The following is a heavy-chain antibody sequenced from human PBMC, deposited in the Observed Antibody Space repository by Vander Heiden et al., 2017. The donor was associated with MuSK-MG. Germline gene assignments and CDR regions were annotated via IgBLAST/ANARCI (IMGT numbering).Heavy chain of an antibody. J-gene: IGHJ2*01. CDR1: GGTFSSYA. Sequence: QVQLVQSVAEVKKPGSSVMVSCKASGGTFSSYAISWVRQAPGQGREWMGGIIPIFGTANYAQKCQGRVTITADKSTSTAYMEMSSLRSEDTAVYYCARVLRSGGGTRIWYFDLWGRGSLVTDSS. CDR3: ARVLRSGGGTRIWYFDL. V-gene: IGHV1-69*06. D-gene: IGHD3-16*01. CDR2: IIPIFGTA.